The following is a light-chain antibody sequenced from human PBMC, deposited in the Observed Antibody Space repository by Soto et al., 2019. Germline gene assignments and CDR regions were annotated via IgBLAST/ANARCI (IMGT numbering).Light chain of an antibody. CDR1: SGSVSTSHS. V-gene: IGLV8-61*01. J-gene: IGLJ3*02. Sequence: QAVVTQEPSFSVSPGGTVTLTCALNSGSVSTSHSPGWFQQTPGQAPRTLIYSTNTRSSGVPDRFSGSILGNKAALTITGAQADDESDYYCVLYMGGGISVFGGGTKLTVL. CDR2: STN. CDR3: VLYMGGGISV.